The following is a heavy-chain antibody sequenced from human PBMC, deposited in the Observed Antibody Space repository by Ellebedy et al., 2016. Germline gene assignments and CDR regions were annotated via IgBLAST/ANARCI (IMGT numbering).Heavy chain of an antibody. CDR1: GGSISSSSYY. V-gene: IGHV4-39*01. D-gene: IGHD5-18*01. CDR2: IYYNGST. Sequence: SETLSLTCTVSGGSISSSSYYWGWIRQLPGKGLEWIGTIYYNGSTYYYPSLKSRVTISADTSKNQFSLKLSSGTAAETAVYYWARGYSYGYCFDYWGQGTLVTVSS. J-gene: IGHJ4*02. CDR3: ARGYSYGYCFDY.